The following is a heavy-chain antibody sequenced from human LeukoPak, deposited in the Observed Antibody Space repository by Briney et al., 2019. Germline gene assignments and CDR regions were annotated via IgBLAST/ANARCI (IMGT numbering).Heavy chain of an antibody. V-gene: IGHV3-30*01. CDR2: ISYDGSNK. J-gene: IGHJ3*02. CDR1: GFTFSSYA. CDR3: ARVTMELGAFDI. D-gene: IGHD3-10*01. Sequence: GRSLRLSCAASGFTFSSYAMHWVRQAPGKGLEWVAVISYDGSNKYYADSVKGRFTISRDNSKNTLYLQMNSLRAEDAAVYYCARVTMELGAFDIWGQGTMVTVSS.